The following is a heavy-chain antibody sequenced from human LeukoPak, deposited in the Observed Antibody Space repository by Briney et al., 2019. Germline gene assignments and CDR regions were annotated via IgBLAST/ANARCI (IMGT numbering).Heavy chain of an antibody. CDR2: ISSGGGYI. CDR3: EREIVSSNSFDN. Sequence: PGGSLRLSGAASGFTFSSYTLNWVRQAPGKGLEWVSSISSGGGYIYYTYSVKGRFTSSRDNAKNSLDLQMNSLRAVDTAVYYCEREIVSSNSFDNWGQGPLVPVSS. CDR1: GFTFSSYT. D-gene: IGHD2-2*01. V-gene: IGHV3-21*01. J-gene: IGHJ4*02.